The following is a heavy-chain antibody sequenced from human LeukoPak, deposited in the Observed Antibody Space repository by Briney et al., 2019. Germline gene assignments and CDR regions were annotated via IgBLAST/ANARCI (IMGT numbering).Heavy chain of an antibody. J-gene: IGHJ2*01. CDR3: ARDPGEVESSWYFDL. CDR1: GGSTSSSNW. V-gene: IGHV4-4*02. CDR2: IYHSEST. Sequence: SETLSLTCAVSGGSTSSSNWWSWVRQPPGKGLEWIGEIYHSESTNYNPSLKSRVTISVDTSKNQFSLKLSSVTAADTAVYYCARDPGEVESSWYFDLWGRGTLVTVSS. D-gene: IGHD3-16*01.